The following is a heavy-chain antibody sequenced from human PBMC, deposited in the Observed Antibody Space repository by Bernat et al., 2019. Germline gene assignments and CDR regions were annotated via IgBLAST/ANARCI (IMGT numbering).Heavy chain of an antibody. CDR2: VYSSETT. CDR1: GGAISNYY. J-gene: IGHJ4*02. D-gene: IGHD6-19*01. CDR3: ARGSSYTYYCDY. Sequence: QVQLHESGPGLVKPSETLSLTCTVSGGAISNYYWSWIRQPPGKGLEWIAYVYSSETTNYNPSLKSRVTISVDTSKSQFSLKLSSVTAADTAVYYCARGSSYTYYCDYWGQGALVTVSS. V-gene: IGHV4-59*01.